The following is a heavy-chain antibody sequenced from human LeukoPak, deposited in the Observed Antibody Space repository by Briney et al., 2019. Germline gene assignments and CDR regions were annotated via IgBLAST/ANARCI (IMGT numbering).Heavy chain of an antibody. V-gene: IGHV4-59*01. CDR1: GGSISSCY. CDR2: IYYSGST. J-gene: IGHJ6*02. CDR3: ARMGYDTFYGMDV. Sequence: PSETLSLTCTVSGGSISSCYWSWIRQPPGKGLEWIGYIYYSGSTNYNPSLTSRVTISVDTSKNQFSLKLSSVTAADTAVYYCARMGYDTFYGMDVWGQGTTVTVSS. D-gene: IGHD3-22*01.